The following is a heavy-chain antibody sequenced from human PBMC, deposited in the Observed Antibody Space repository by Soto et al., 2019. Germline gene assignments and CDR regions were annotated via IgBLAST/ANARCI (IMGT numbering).Heavy chain of an antibody. J-gene: IGHJ4*02. Sequence: SGPTLVKPTQTLTLTCTFSGFSLSTSGVGVGWIRQPPGKALEWLALIYWDDDKRYSPSLKSRLAITKDTSKNQVVLTMTNMDPVDTATYYCAHRPAWLLSPLFDYWGQGTLVTVSS. CDR2: IYWDDDK. CDR1: GFSLSTSGVG. D-gene: IGHD3-3*01. CDR3: AHRPAWLLSPLFDY. V-gene: IGHV2-5*02.